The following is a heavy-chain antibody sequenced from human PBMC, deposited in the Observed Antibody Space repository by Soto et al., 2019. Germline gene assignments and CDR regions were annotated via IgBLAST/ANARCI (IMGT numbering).Heavy chain of an antibody. CDR1: GGTFSTFA. V-gene: IGHV1-69*06. J-gene: IGHJ5*02. Sequence: QVQLVQSGADMKKPGSSVRVSCKSSGGTFSTFAINWVRQAPGHGLEWMGVILPLYNKTHYAQSFQGRVTITADKSTSTSYIELSGLRSEDTAVYYCARDGVQFLYKTYFDTWGQGTLVAVSS. D-gene: IGHD3-3*01. CDR3: ARDGVQFLYKTYFDT. CDR2: ILPLYNKT.